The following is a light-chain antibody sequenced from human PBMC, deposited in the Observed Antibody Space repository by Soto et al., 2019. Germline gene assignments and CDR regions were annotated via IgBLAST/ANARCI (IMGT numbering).Light chain of an antibody. CDR3: QQSRSAIT. CDR2: GAS. Sequence: ETVLTQSPVTLSLSPGERATLSCRASQDVPSNYLAWYHQKPGQAPRLLIYGASTRATGIPDRFSGSGSGTDFTLTISRLEPEDFAVYYCQQSRSAITFGQGTRLEIK. CDR1: QDVPSNY. J-gene: IGKJ5*01. V-gene: IGKV3-20*01.